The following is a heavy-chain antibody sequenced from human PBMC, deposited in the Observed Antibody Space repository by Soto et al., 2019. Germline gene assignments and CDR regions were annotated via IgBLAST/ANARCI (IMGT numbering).Heavy chain of an antibody. Sequence: QVQLVQSGAEEKKPGASVKVSCKASGYTFTSYAMHWVRQAPGQRLEWMGWINAGNGNTKYSQKFQGRVTITRDTSASTADMELSSLRSEDTAVYYCARSIVVVTALDYWGQGTLVTFSS. CDR3: ARSIVVVTALDY. J-gene: IGHJ4*02. CDR2: INAGNGNT. V-gene: IGHV1-3*05. D-gene: IGHD2-21*02. CDR1: GYTFTSYA.